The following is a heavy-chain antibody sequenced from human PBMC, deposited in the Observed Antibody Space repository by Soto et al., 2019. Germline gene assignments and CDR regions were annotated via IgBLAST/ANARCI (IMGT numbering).Heavy chain of an antibody. CDR3: ARVPLTGYSYYGMDV. Sequence: EVQLVESGGGLVKPGGSLRLSCAASGFTFSSYSMNWVRQAPGKGLEWVSSISSSSSYIYYADSVKGRFTISRDNAKNSRYRQMNSLRAEDTAVYYCARVPLTGYSYYGMDVWGQGTTVTVSS. V-gene: IGHV3-21*01. J-gene: IGHJ6*02. CDR1: GFTFSSYS. D-gene: IGHD3-9*01. CDR2: ISSSSSYI.